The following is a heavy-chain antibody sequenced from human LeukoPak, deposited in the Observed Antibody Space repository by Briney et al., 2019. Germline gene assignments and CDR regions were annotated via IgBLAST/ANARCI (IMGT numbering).Heavy chain of an antibody. CDR2: ISGSGGST. J-gene: IGHJ4*02. D-gene: IGHD6-6*01. CDR3: AQYSTARIAAGFDY. CDR1: GFTCSSYA. Sequence: GGSLRLSWAASGFTCSSYAMSWVRQAPGKGLEWVSAISGSGGSTYYAASVNGRFTISRDNSKNTLYLQMNSLRAKATAVPSSAQYSTARIAAGFDYWRQGPLATVSS. V-gene: IGHV3-23*01.